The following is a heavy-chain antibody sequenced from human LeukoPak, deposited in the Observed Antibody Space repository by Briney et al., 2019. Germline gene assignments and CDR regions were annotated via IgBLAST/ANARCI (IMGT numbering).Heavy chain of an antibody. CDR3: ARGTGTEGDWFDP. V-gene: IGHV4-59*01. J-gene: IGHJ5*02. D-gene: IGHD1-1*01. Sequence: SETLSLTCTASGGSISSYYWSWTRQPPGKGLEWIWYISYSGSTNYNPSLKSRVTMSVDASKNQFSLKLSSVTAADTAVYYCARGTGTEGDWFDPWGQGTLVTVSS. CDR2: ISYSGST. CDR1: GGSISSYY.